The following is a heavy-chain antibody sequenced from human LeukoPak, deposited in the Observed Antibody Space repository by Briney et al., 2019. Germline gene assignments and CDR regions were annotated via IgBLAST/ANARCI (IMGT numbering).Heavy chain of an antibody. CDR3: ARGGPYYDDENNYYYYGMDV. CDR1: GGSISSYY. CDR2: IYYSGST. D-gene: IGHD3-3*01. J-gene: IGHJ6*02. V-gene: IGHV4-59*01. Sequence: SETLSLTCTVSGGSISSYYWSWIRQPPGKGLEWIGYIYYSGSTNYNPSLKSRVTISVDTSKNQFSLKLSSVTAADTAVYYCARGGPYYDDENNYYYYGMDVWGQGTTVTVFS.